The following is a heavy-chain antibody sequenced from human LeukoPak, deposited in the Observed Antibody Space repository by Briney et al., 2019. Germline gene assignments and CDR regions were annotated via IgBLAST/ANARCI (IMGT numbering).Heavy chain of an antibody. D-gene: IGHD2-15*01. J-gene: IGHJ3*02. V-gene: IGHV1-46*01. CDR1: GYTFSNYY. CDR3: ARDPGDVAAAHDAFDI. Sequence: ASVKVSCKASGYTFSNYYMHWVRQAPGQGLEWMGIINPSGGGTSYAQKFQGRVTMTRDTSPTTVYMELSSLRSEDTAVYYCARDPGDVAAAHDAFDIWGQGTMVTVSS. CDR2: INPSGGGT.